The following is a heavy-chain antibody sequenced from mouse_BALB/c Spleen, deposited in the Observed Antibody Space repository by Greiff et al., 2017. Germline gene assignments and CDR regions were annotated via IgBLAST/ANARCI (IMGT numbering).Heavy chain of an antibody. Sequence: VKLQESGPELVRPGVSVKISCKGSSYTFTDYAMHWVKQSHAKSLEWIGVISTYYGNTNYNQKFKGKATMTVDKSSSTAYMELARLTSEDSAFYYCARGTSSTHFDYWGQGTTLTVSS. CDR2: ISTYYGNT. J-gene: IGHJ2*01. CDR1: SYTFTDYA. D-gene: IGHD1-2*01. V-gene: IGHV1-67*01. CDR3: ARGTSSTHFDY.